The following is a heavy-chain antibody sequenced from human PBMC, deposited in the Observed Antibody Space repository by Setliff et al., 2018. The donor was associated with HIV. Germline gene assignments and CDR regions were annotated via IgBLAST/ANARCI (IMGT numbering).Heavy chain of an antibody. CDR1: GGSISNHF. J-gene: IGHJ4*02. V-gene: IGHV4-59*08. Sequence: PSETLSLTCTVPGGSISNHFWSWIRQPPGKGLEWIGHIYYTGTNNYNTSLKSRVTISIDTSKSQFSLRLRSVTAADTALYYCARHLESSGLHGRVFDLWGPGSLVTVSS. CDR3: ARHLESSGLHGRVFDL. D-gene: IGHD6-19*01. CDR2: IYYTGTN.